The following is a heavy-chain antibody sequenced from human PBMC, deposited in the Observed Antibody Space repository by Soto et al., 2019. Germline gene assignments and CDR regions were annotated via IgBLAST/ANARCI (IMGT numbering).Heavy chain of an antibody. Sequence: SETLSLTCTVSGGSISSSSYYWGWIRQPPGKGLEWIGNIYYSGSAYYNPSLKSRVTISVDMSKNNFSLKLSSVTAADTAVYYCARRGVSDPVYYWGQVNLVTVSS. D-gene: IGHD3-10*01. CDR3: ARRGVSDPVYY. J-gene: IGHJ4*02. CDR1: GGSISSSSYY. V-gene: IGHV4-39*02. CDR2: IYYSGSA.